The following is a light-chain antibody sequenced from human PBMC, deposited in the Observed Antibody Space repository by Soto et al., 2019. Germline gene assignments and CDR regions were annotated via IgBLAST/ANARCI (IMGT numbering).Light chain of an antibody. V-gene: IGLV2-14*01. J-gene: IGLJ2*01. Sequence: QSALTQPASVSGSPGQSITISCTGTSSDVGGYNYVSWYQQHPGKAPKLMISDVTNRPSGVSNRFSGSKSGNTASLTISGLQAEDEADYYCSSYTSSSTYVVFGGGTKLTVL. CDR3: SSYTSSSTYVV. CDR1: SSDVGGYNY. CDR2: DVT.